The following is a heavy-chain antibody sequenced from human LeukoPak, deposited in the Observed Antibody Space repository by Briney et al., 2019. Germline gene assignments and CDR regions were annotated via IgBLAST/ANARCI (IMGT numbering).Heavy chain of an antibody. CDR1: GGSFSGYY. V-gene: IGHV4-34*01. CDR3: ARGLLVPAATRYWYFDL. D-gene: IGHD2-2*01. Sequence: SETLSLTCAVYGGSFSGYYWSWFRQPPGKGLEWIGEINHSGSTNYNPSLKSRVTISVDTSKNQFSLRLSSATAADTAVYYCARGLLVPAATRYWYFDLWGRGTLVTVSS. J-gene: IGHJ2*01. CDR2: INHSGST.